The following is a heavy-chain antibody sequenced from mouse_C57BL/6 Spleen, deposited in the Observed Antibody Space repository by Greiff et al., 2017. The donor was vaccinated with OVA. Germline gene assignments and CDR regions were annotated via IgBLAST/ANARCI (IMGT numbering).Heavy chain of an antibody. CDR2: INYDGSST. CDR3: ARFGYYVWFDY. D-gene: IGHD2-3*01. V-gene: IGHV5-16*01. CDR1: GFTFSDYY. Sequence: EVQVVESEGGLVQPGSSMKLSCTASGFTFSDYYMAWVRQVPEKGLEWVANINYDGSSTYYLDSLKSRFIISRDNAKNILYLQMSSLKSEDTATYYCARFGYYVWFDYWGQGTTLTVSS. J-gene: IGHJ2*01.